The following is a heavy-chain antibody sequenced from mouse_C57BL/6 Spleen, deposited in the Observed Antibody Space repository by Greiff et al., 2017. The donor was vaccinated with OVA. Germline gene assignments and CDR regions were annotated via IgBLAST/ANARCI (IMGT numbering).Heavy chain of an antibody. D-gene: IGHD1-2*01. J-gene: IGHJ2*01. CDR3: ARGADYYGHFDY. CDR2: ISYDGSN. V-gene: IGHV3-6*01. CDR1: GYSITSGYY. Sequence: EVKLMESGPGLVKPSQSLSLTCSVTGYSITSGYYWNWIRQFPGNKLEWMGYISYDGSNNYNPSLKNRISITRDTSKNQFFLKLNSVTTEDTATYYCARGADYYGHFDYWGQGTTLTVSS.